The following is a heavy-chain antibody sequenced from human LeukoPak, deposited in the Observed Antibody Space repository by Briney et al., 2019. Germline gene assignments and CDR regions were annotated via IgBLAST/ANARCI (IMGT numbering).Heavy chain of an antibody. V-gene: IGHV1-8*01. D-gene: IGHD3-9*01. J-gene: IGHJ6*02. CDR3: AREFGSVLRYSDWSRGYGMDV. Sequence: ASVKVSCKASGYTFTSYDINWVRQATGQGLEWMGWMNPNSGNTGYAQKFQGRVTMTRNTSISTAYMELSSLRSEDTAVYYCAREFGSVLRYSDWSRGYGMDVWGQGTTVTVSS. CDR1: GYTFTSYD. CDR2: MNPNSGNT.